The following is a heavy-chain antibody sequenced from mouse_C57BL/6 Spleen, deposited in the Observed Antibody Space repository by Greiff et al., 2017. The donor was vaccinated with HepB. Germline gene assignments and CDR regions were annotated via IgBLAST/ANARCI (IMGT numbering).Heavy chain of an antibody. V-gene: IGHV1-62-2*01. CDR1: GYTFTEYT. J-gene: IGHJ2*01. CDR2: FYPGSGSI. CDR3: ARHLPYYYGSSLYYFDY. D-gene: IGHD1-1*01. Sequence: QVQLKESGAELVKPGASVKLSCKASGYTFTEYTIHWVKQRSGQGLEWIGWFYPGSGSIKYNEKFKDKATLTADKSSSTVYMELSRLTSEDSAVYFCARHLPYYYGSSLYYFDYWGQGTTLTVSS.